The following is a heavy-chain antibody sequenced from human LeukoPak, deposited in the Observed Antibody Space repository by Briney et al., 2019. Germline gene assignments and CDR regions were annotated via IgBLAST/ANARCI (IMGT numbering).Heavy chain of an antibody. CDR1: GNSFTSYW. J-gene: IGHJ4*02. CDR2: IYPGDSDT. D-gene: IGHD7-27*01. V-gene: IGHV5-51*01. Sequence: GESLRISCKGSGNSFTSYWVGWVRQMPGKGLEWMGIIYPGDSDTRYSPSFQGQVTISADKSISTAYLQWTSLKASDTAMYYCARHGGGEANWADYWGQGTLVTVSS. CDR3: ARHGGGEANWADY.